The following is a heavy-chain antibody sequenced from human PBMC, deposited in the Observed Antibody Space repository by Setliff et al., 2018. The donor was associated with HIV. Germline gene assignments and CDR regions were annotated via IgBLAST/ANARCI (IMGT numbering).Heavy chain of an antibody. V-gene: IGHV4-61*09. CDR1: GGSLSSGSHY. Sequence: TSETLSLTCSVSGGSLSSGSHYCTWLRQAAGKGLEWIGHFYTSGTTNYNPSLESRVTISVDTSNKHFSLKLNSVTAADTAVYYCARGKTGTSRGSFDPWGQGTQVTVSS. CDR3: ARGKTGTSRGSFDP. D-gene: IGHD1-1*01. CDR2: FYTSGTT. J-gene: IGHJ5*02.